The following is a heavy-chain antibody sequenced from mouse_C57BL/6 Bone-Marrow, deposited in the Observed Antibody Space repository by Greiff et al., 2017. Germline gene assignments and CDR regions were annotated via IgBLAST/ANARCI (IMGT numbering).Heavy chain of an antibody. CDR2: IHPNSGST. V-gene: IGHV1-64*01. CDR1: GYTFTSYW. Sequence: QVQLQQPGAELVKPGASVKLSCKASGYTFTSYWMHWVKQRHGQSLEWIGIIHPNSGSTNYNEKFKSKATLTVDKSSSTAYMQLSSLTSEDSAVYYCARWSGNYGSSQFLFDYWGQGTTLTVSS. CDR3: ARWSGNYGSSQFLFDY. D-gene: IGHD1-1*01. J-gene: IGHJ2*01.